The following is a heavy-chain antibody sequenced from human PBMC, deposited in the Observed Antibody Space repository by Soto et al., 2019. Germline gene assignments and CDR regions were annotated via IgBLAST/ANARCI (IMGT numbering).Heavy chain of an antibody. CDR1: GGFLSESY. D-gene: IGHD3-16*01. Sequence: SESLSLTCAVYGGFLSESYWTWIRQPPGKGLEWIGEINHVGGTNYNPSLKSRVTMSVDTSQNQFSLRLISVTAADTAMYFCVRIRYQLPSSVLWLDPWGQGTPVTVSS. J-gene: IGHJ5*02. V-gene: IGHV4-34*01. CDR2: INHVGGT. CDR3: VRIRYQLPSSVLWLDP.